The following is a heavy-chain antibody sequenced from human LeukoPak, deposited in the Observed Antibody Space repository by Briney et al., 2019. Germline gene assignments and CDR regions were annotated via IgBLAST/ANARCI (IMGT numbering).Heavy chain of an antibody. CDR1: GGSISNYY. D-gene: IGHD2-8*01. CDR3: AKHGCTYGVCYGSWWYYYYGMDV. Sequence: PSETLSLTCTVSGGSISNYYWGWIRQPPGKGLEWIGSIYYSGSTYYNPSLKSRVTISVDTSKNQFSLKLSSVTAADTAVYYCAKHGCTYGVCYGSWWYYYYGMDVWGQGTTVTVSS. CDR2: IYYSGST. J-gene: IGHJ6*02. V-gene: IGHV4-39*01.